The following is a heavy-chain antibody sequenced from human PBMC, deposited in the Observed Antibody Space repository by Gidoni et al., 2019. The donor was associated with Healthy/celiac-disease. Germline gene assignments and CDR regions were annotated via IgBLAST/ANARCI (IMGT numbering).Heavy chain of an antibody. CDR1: GFTFSSYA. V-gene: IGHV3-23*01. J-gene: IGHJ4*02. D-gene: IGHD3-9*01. CDR2: ISGSGGST. CDR3: AIQQPVYDILTGSPDY. Sequence: AASGFTFSSYAMSWVRQAPGKGLEWVSAISGSGGSTYYADSVKGRFTISRDNSKNTLYLQMNSLRAEDTAVYYCAIQQPVYDILTGSPDYWGQGTLVTVSS.